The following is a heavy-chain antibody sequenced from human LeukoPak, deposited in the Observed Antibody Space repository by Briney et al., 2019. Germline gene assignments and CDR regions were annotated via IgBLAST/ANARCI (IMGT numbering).Heavy chain of an antibody. D-gene: IGHD2-2*01. CDR2: ISAYNGNT. CDR1: GYTFTSYG. CDR3: ARAGIVVVPAAISEVGLWFDP. J-gene: IGHJ5*02. Sequence: ASVKVSCKASGYTFTSYGISWVRQAPGQGLERMGWISAYNGNTNYAQKLQGRVTMTTDTSTSTAYMELRSLRSDDTAVYYCARAGIVVVPAAISEVGLWFDPWGQGTLVTVSS. V-gene: IGHV1-18*01.